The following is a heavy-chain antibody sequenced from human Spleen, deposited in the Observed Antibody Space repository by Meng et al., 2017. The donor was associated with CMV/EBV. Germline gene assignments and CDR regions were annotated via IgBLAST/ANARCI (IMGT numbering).Heavy chain of an antibody. CDR2: ISGGNGGST. CDR1: GFAFSNYG. D-gene: IGHD1-1*01. Sequence: GESLKISCAASGFAFSNYGMSWVRQAPDKGLEWVSAISGGNGGSTYYADSVKGRFTISRDASKNTLSLQLNSLRVEDTAIYYCAKDQDNWNGWYFDFWGQGLLVTVSS. J-gene: IGHJ4*02. V-gene: IGHV3-23*01. CDR3: AKDQDNWNGWYFDF.